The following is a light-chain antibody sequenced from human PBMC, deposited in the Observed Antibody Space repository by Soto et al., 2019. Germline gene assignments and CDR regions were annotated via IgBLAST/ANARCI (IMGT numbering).Light chain of an antibody. CDR1: ISNIGGNS. CDR2: DDN. J-gene: IGLJ1*01. Sequence: QSVLTHTPSVSGAPGQKNTISCSGSISNIGGNSVSWYQQLPGTATKLLIYDDNKRPSGIPDRFSGSKSGTSATLGITGFQTGDEADYYCGSWDSSLSAYVFGTGTKVTVL. V-gene: IGLV1-51*01. CDR3: GSWDSSLSAYV.